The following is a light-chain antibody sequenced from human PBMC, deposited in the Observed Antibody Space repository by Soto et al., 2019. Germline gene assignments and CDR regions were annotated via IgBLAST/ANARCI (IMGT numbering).Light chain of an antibody. CDR1: QSVSSSF. J-gene: IGKJ1*01. CDR2: DAS. CDR3: QQYGTSPRT. V-gene: IGKV3-20*01. Sequence: EIVLTQSPGTLSLSPGERATLSCRATQSVSSSFLAWYQQKSGQSPRLLIYDASRRAPGIPDRFSGSGSGTDFTLTISRLEPEDFAVYYCQQYGTSPRTFDQGTKVEI.